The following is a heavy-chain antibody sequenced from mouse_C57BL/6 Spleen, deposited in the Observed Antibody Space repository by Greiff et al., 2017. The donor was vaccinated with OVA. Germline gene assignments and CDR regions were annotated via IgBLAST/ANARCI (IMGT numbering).Heavy chain of an antibody. CDR2: IHPNSGST. D-gene: IGHD2-4*01. CDR1: GYTFTSYW. J-gene: IGHJ4*01. V-gene: IGHV1-64*01. CDR3: ARTMITTRVYYAMDY. Sequence: QVQLQQPGAELVKPGASVKLSCKASGYTFTSYWMHWVKQRPGQGLEWIGMIHPNSGSTNYNEKFKSKATLTVDKSSSTAYMQLSSLTSEDSAVYDCARTMITTRVYYAMDYWGQGTLVTVSA.